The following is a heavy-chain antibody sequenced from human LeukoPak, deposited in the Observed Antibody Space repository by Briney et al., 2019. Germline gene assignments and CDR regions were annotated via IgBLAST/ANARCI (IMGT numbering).Heavy chain of an antibody. Sequence: PGGSLRLSCAASGFTFSNYAMTWVRQAPGKGLEWVSSISSTVINTYNADSVKGRFTISRDNSKNTLYLQMNSLRADDTAIYYCAKGTVRFLEWSQRGYFDYWGQGSLVTVSS. CDR2: ISSTVINT. D-gene: IGHD3-3*01. CDR3: AKGTVRFLEWSQRGYFDY. V-gene: IGHV3-23*01. CDR1: GFTFSNYA. J-gene: IGHJ4*02.